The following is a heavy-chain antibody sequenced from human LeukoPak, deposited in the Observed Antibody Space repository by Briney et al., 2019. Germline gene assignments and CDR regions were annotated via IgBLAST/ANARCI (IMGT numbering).Heavy chain of an antibody. CDR2: IYYSGST. J-gene: IGHJ6*03. Sequence: SETLSLTCTVSGGSISSSSYYWGWIRQPPGKGLEWIGSIYYSGSTYYNPSLKSRVTISVDTSKNQFSLKLSSVTAADTAVYYCAREASSSHWGYYYYYMDVWGKGTTVTISS. D-gene: IGHD6-13*01. CDR1: GGSISSSSYY. CDR3: AREASSSHWGYYYYYMDV. V-gene: IGHV4-39*07.